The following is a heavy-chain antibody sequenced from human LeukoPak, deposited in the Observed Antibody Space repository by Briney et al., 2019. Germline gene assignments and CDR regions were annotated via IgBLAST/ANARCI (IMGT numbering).Heavy chain of an antibody. CDR3: ARDLRSGYDIVDY. D-gene: IGHD5-12*01. CDR2: ISYDGSNK. CDR1: GFTFSNYG. Sequence: GGSLRLSCAASGFTFSNYGMHWVRQAPGKGLEWVAVISYDGSNKFYADSVKSRFTISRDNSKNTLYLQMNSLRTEDTAVYYCARDLRSGYDIVDYWGQGTLVTVCS. J-gene: IGHJ4*02. V-gene: IGHV3-30*03.